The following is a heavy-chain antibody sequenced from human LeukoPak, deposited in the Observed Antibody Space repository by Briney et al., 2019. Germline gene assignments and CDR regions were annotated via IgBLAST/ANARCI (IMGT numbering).Heavy chain of an antibody. V-gene: IGHV1-8*01. CDR2: MNPNSGNT. CDR1: GYTFTSYD. Sequence: ASVKVSCKASGYTFTSYDINWVRQATGQGLEWMGWMNPNSGNTGYAQKFQGRVTMTRNTSISTAYMELSSLRSEDTAVYYCARYLMYCSSTSCYYYYCMDVWGQGTTVTVSS. D-gene: IGHD2-2*01. CDR3: ARYLMYCSSTSCYYYYCMDV. J-gene: IGHJ6*02.